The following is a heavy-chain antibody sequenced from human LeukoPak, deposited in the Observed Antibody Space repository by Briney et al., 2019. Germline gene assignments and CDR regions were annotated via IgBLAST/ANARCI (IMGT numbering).Heavy chain of an antibody. CDR3: ARDLASAGPRT. V-gene: IGHV3-30-3*01. D-gene: IGHD6-13*01. Sequence: GGSLRLSCATSGFTFSSYAMHWVRQAPGKGLEWVAVISYDGSNKYYADSVKGRFTISRDNSKNTLYLQMNSLRAEDTAVYYCARDLASAGPRTWGQGTLVTVSS. CDR1: GFTFSSYA. CDR2: ISYDGSNK. J-gene: IGHJ5*02.